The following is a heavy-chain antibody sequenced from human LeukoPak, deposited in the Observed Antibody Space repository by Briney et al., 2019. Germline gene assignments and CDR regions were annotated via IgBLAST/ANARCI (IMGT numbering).Heavy chain of an antibody. J-gene: IGHJ4*02. CDR3: AKDMEVTGSHFDY. CDR1: GYTFTGYY. Sequence: GASVKVSCKASGYTFTGYYMHWVRQAPGQGLEWMGWINPNSGGTNYAQKFQGRVTMTRDTSTSTAYMELSRLRSDDTAVYYCAKDMEVTGSHFDYWGQGTLVTVSS. V-gene: IGHV1-2*02. CDR2: INPNSGGT. D-gene: IGHD2-21*02.